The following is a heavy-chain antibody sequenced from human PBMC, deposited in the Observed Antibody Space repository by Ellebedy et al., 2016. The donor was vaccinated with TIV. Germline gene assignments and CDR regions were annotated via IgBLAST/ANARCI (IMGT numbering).Heavy chain of an antibody. CDR3: AKSYSNSPNFYYNHGLDV. J-gene: IGHJ6*02. V-gene: IGHV3-30*18. Sequence: PGGSLRLSCAASGFTFSSYAMHWARQAPGQGLEWVAVISYDGSNENYAKSVKGRFTISRDNSKNSLYLQMNSLRDEDTAVYKCAKSYSNSPNFYYNHGLDVWGQGTTVTVSS. D-gene: IGHD4-11*01. CDR2: ISYDGSNE. CDR1: GFTFSSYA.